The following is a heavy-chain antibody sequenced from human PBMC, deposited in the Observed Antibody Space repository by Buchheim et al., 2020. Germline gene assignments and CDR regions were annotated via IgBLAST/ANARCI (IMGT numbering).Heavy chain of an antibody. V-gene: IGHV2-70*15. J-gene: IGHJ6*02. CDR1: GFSLSTSGMC. CDR3: ARILSSSRYYYYGMDV. Sequence: QVTLRESGPALVKPTQTLTLTCTFSGFSLSTSGMCVSWIRKPPGKALEWLARIDWDDDKYYSTSLKTRLTISKDTSKNQVVLTMTNMDPVDTATYYCARILSSSRYYYYGMDVWGQGTT. CDR2: IDWDDDK. D-gene: IGHD2-2*01.